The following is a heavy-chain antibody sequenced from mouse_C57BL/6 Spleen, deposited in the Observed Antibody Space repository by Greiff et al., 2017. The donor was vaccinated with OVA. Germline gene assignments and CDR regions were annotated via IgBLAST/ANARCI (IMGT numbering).Heavy chain of an antibody. J-gene: IGHJ1*03. CDR2: INPSTGGT. D-gene: IGHD1-1*01. CDR3: ARWILRWWYFDV. V-gene: IGHV1-42*01. CDR1: GYSFTGYY. Sequence: VHVKQSGPELVKPGASVKISCKASGYSFTGYYMNWVKQSPEKSLEWIGEINPSTGGTTYNQKFKAKATLTVEKYSSTAYRQLKSLTSEDSAVYCCARWILRWWYFDVWGTGTTVTVSS.